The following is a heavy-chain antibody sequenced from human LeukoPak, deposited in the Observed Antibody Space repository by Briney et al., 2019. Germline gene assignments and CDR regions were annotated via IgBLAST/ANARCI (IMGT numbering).Heavy chain of an antibody. V-gene: IGHV3-21*01. D-gene: IGHD3-16*01. CDR2: ISSSGSYI. Sequence: GGCLRLSWAAAGFTLSSYSMGWVRQAAGKGVGWVSSISSSGSYIYYADSVNGRFSISRDNSKNPLYLQMNSLTDEDTAVYYCAKHPPIVTTTPLYYFEYWGQGTLVTVSS. J-gene: IGHJ4*02. CDR3: AKHPPIVTTTPLYYFEY. CDR1: GFTLSSYS.